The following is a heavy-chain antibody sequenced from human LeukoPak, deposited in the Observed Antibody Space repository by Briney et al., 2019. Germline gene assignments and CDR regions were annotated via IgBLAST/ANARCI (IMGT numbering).Heavy chain of an antibody. CDR1: GYTFTSYD. V-gene: IGHV1-69*13. J-gene: IGHJ4*02. Sequence: GASVKVSCKASGYTFTSYDINWVRQAPGQGLEWMGGIIPIFGTANYAQKFQGRVTITADESTSTAYMELSSLRSEDTAVYYCARDSTNRKIFDYWGQGTLVTVSS. CDR2: IIPIFGTA. CDR3: ARDSTNRKIFDY. D-gene: IGHD1-14*01.